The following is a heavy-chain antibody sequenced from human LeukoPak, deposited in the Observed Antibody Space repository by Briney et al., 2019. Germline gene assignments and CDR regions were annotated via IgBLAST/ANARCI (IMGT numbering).Heavy chain of an antibody. CDR1: GFTFSSYG. V-gene: IGHV3-21*01. CDR3: ARNNGYYFDY. Sequence: PGGSLRLSCAASGFTFSSYGMHWVRQAPGKGLEWVSSISSSSSYIYYADSVKGRFTISRDNAKNSLYLQMNSLRAEDTAVYYCARNNGYYFDYWGQGTLVTVSS. CDR2: ISSSSSYI. D-gene: IGHD1-14*01. J-gene: IGHJ4*02.